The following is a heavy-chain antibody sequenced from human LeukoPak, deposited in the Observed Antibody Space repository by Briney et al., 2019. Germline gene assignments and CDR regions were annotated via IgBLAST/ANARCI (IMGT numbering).Heavy chain of an antibody. Sequence: GESLKISFKGSGYSFTSYLIGWVRPMPGKGLEWMGIIHPGDSDTRYSPSFQGQVTISADKSISTAYLQWSSLKASDTAMYYCARLPRGSSGWYLGYFDYWGQGTLVTVSS. V-gene: IGHV5-51*01. CDR3: ARLPRGSSGWYLGYFDY. D-gene: IGHD6-19*01. CDR2: IHPGDSDT. J-gene: IGHJ4*02. CDR1: GYSFTSYL.